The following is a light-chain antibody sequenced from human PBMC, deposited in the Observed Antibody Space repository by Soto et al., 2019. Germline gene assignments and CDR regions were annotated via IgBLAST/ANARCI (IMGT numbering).Light chain of an antibody. CDR2: GGS. V-gene: IGKV3-20*01. CDR3: QDYGTSHPWT. CDR1: QNIRGNE. Sequence: VLTQSPGALSLSPGEGVTLSCRASQNIRGNELAWYRQKRGQAPRLLMYGGSTRADGIPDRFSGRGTGTNFTLTISRLEPEDSAVYYCQDYGTSHPWTFGQGIKLEIK. J-gene: IGKJ1*01.